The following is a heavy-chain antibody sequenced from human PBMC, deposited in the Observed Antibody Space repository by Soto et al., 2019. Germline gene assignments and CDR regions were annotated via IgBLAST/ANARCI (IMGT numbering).Heavy chain of an antibody. CDR2: IKSKPNGGNT. CDR1: GFTFADDW. D-gene: IGHD1-26*01. CDR3: SPVRGIGPLPLVDA. J-gene: IGHJ5*02. V-gene: IGHV3-15*01. Sequence: VQLEESGGGLVKPGDSLRLSCAASGFTFADDWMSWVRQAPGQGLEWLGRIKSKPNGGNTEYAAQVDGSFTISREDSKDALFLQWNSLAAEDAAMYYCSPVRGIGPLPLVDAWGQGTLVTVSS.